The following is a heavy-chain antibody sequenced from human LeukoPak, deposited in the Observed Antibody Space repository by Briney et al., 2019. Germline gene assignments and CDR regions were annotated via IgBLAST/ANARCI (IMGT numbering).Heavy chain of an antibody. CDR3: ARCSGAYSNYYYYGMDV. CDR2: ISAYNGNT. D-gene: IGHD3-10*02. V-gene: IGHV1-18*01. Sequence: VASVKVSCKASGYTFTSYGISWVRQPPGQGLEWMGWISAYNGNTNYAQKLQGRVTMTTDTSTSTAYMELRSLRSDDTAVYYCARCSGAYSNYYYYGMDVWGQGTTVTVSS. J-gene: IGHJ6*02. CDR1: GYTFTSYG.